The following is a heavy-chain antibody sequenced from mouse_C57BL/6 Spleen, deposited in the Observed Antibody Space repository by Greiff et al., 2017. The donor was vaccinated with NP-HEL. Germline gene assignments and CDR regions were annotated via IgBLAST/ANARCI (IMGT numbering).Heavy chain of an antibody. D-gene: IGHD1-1*01. CDR1: GFNIKDYY. CDR2: IDPEDGDT. CDR3: TTDYYGSNFDY. Sequence: VQLQQSGAELVRPGASVKLSCTASGFNIKDYYMHWVKQRPEQRLEWIGRIDPEDGDTEYAPKFQGKATMTADTSSNTAYLQLSSLTSEDTAVYYCTTDYYGSNFDYWGQGTTLTVSS. J-gene: IGHJ2*01. V-gene: IGHV14-1*01.